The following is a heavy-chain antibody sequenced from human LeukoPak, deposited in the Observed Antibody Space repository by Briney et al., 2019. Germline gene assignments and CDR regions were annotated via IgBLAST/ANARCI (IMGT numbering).Heavy chain of an antibody. CDR2: IYYSGST. Sequence: SETLSLTCTVSGGSISSSSYYWGWIRQPPGKGLEWIGGIYYSGSTYYNPSLKSRVTISVDTSKNQFSLKLSSVTAADTAVYYCARDIAARLPYFDYWGQGTLVTVSS. V-gene: IGHV4-39*07. CDR1: GGSISSSSYY. J-gene: IGHJ4*02. CDR3: ARDIAARLPYFDY. D-gene: IGHD6-6*01.